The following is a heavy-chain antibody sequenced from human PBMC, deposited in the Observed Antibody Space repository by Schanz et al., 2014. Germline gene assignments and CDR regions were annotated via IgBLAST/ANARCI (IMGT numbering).Heavy chain of an antibody. CDR1: GYTFISYG. D-gene: IGHD5-12*01. Sequence: QVQLVQSGAEVKKPGASVKVSCKASGYTFISYGIKWVRQAPGQGLEWMGWISGYNGHTLYAQKFQGRVTMTTDTSTSTSYMELTSLRFDDTAVYYCARDFSAYVGNYFDYWGQGTLVTVSS. J-gene: IGHJ4*02. V-gene: IGHV1-18*01. CDR2: ISGYNGHT. CDR3: ARDFSAYVGNYFDY.